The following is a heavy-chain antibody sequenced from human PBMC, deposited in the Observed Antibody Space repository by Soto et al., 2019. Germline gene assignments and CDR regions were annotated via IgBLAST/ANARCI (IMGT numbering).Heavy chain of an antibody. V-gene: IGHV4-39*01. CDR3: ARHQSIVVVTAARAFDI. Sequence: SETQSLTCSASAGSISRNSHHSDWILQPPGKGLEWIGSIYYNGDTYYNPSLKSRVTISVDTSKNQFSVKLNSVTAADTAVYYCARHQSIVVVTAARAFDIWGQGTMVT. D-gene: IGHD2-15*01. CDR1: AGSISRNSHH. J-gene: IGHJ3*02. CDR2: IYYNGDT.